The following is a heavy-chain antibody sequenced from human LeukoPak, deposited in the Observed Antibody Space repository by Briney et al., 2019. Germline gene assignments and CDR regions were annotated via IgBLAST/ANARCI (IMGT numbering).Heavy chain of an antibody. Sequence: GESLKISCKGSGYSFTSYWIGWVRQMPGKGLEWMGIIYPGDSDTRYSPFFQGQVTISADKSISTAYLQWSSLKASDTAMYYCARRDCSSTSCYVHWFDPWGQGTLVTVSS. CDR1: GYSFTSYW. CDR2: IYPGDSDT. V-gene: IGHV5-51*01. CDR3: ARRDCSSTSCYVHWFDP. D-gene: IGHD2-2*01. J-gene: IGHJ5*02.